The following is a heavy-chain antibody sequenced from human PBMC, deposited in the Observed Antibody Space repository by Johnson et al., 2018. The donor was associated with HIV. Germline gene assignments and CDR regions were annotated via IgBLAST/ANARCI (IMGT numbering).Heavy chain of an antibody. J-gene: IGHJ3*02. Sequence: VQLVESGGGLVQPGGSLRLSCAASRFTVSSNYMTWVRQAPGKGLEWVSVIYSGGNTNYADSVKGRFTISRDKSKNTLYLQMNSLRAEDTAVYYCAKALGWELSIWGQGTMVTVSS. V-gene: IGHV3-66*01. CDR1: RFTVSSNY. D-gene: IGHD1-26*01. CDR2: IYSGGNT. CDR3: AKALGWELSI.